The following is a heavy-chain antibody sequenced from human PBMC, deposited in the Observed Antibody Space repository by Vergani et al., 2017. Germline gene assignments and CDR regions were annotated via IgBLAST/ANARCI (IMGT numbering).Heavy chain of an antibody. J-gene: IGHJ3*02. Sequence: QVQLQEWGAGLLKTSETLSLTCTVSGGSISSYYWSWIRQPPGKGLEWIGYIYYSGSTNYNPSLKSRVTISVDTSKNQFSLKLSSVTAADTAVYYCARNPYCGGDCYSDAFDIWGQGTMVTVSS. CDR1: GGSISSYY. D-gene: IGHD2-21*02. CDR2: IYYSGST. V-gene: IGHV4-59*01. CDR3: ARNPYCGGDCYSDAFDI.